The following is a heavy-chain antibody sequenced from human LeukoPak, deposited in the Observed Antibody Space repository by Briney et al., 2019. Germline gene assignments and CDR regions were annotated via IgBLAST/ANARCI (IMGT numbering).Heavy chain of an antibody. CDR2: ISGSGGST. CDR1: GFTFSSYA. D-gene: IGHD4-11*01. Sequence: PGGSLRLSCAASGFTFSSYAMSWVRQAPGKGPEWVSAISGSGGSTYYADSVKGRFTISRDNSKNTLYLQMNSLRAEDTAVYYCARDNDYSNEHDYWGQGTLVTVSS. CDR3: ARDNDYSNEHDY. J-gene: IGHJ4*02. V-gene: IGHV3-23*01.